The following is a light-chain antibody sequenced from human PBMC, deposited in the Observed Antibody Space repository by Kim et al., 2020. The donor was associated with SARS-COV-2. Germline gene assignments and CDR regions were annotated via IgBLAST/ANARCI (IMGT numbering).Light chain of an antibody. J-gene: IGKJ5*01. V-gene: IGKV1-9*01. CDR3: QQLITYPIT. CDR2: GAT. Sequence: SVGERVTIPGRGRQGIGGRVGWYQQKPGKAPNRRIYGATTLQSGVPSRFSGSGSGADFALTISSLQPEDFATYYCQQLITYPITFGQGTRLEIK. CDR1: QGIGGR.